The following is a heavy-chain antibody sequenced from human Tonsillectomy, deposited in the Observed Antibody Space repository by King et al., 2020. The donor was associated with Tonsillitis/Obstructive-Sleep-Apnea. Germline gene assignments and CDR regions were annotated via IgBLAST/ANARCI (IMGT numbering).Heavy chain of an antibody. D-gene: IGHD3-22*01. CDR2: ISSDGSNN. J-gene: IGHJ3*02. V-gene: IGHV3-30*04. Sequence: QLVESGGGVVQPGRSLRLSCAASGFTFSYYAMHWVRQAPGKGLEWVAVISSDGSNNFHADSVKGRFTISRDNSNHMVYLHMNSLRPEDTALYYCSSRSRDYSGGSGFFPRPFAIWGQGTMVTVSS. CDR1: GFTFSYYA. CDR3: SSRSRDYSGGSGFFPRPFAI.